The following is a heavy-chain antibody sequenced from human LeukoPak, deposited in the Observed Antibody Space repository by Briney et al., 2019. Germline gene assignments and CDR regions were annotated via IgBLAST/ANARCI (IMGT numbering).Heavy chain of an antibody. D-gene: IGHD5-24*01. CDR3: AKDDAWLQYGD. Sequence: GGSLRLSCTVSGFTVSSNSWSWVRQAPGKGLEWVSGISPNGVITYYADSVKGRFTISRDNSKGTVSLQMNSLRPEDTAVYYCAKDDAWLQYGDWGRGTLVTVSS. CDR1: GFTVSSNS. CDR2: ISPNGVIT. J-gene: IGHJ4*02. V-gene: IGHV3-23*01.